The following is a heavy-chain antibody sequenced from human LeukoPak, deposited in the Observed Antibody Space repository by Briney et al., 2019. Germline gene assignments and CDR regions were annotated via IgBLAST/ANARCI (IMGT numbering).Heavy chain of an antibody. Sequence: SETLSLTCTVSGGSISSYYWSWIRQPPGKGLEWIGYIYYSGSTNYNPSLKSRVTISVDTSKNQFSLKLSSVTAADTAVYYCARRRRYCSGGSCYHHFDYWGQGTLVTVSS. D-gene: IGHD2-15*01. CDR1: GGSISSYY. J-gene: IGHJ4*02. V-gene: IGHV4-59*08. CDR2: IYYSGST. CDR3: ARRRRYCSGGSCYHHFDY.